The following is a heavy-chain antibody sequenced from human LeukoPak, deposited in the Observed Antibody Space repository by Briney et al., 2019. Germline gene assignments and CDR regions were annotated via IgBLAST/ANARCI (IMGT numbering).Heavy chain of an antibody. D-gene: IGHD1-26*01. CDR3: ARARVGGRDAFDF. V-gene: IGHV5-51*01. Sequence: GESLKISCKGSGYSFTNYWIGWVRQMPGKGLEWMGIIYPGDSDTRYSPSFQGQVTVSVDKSISTALLQWSSLKAPDTAMYYCARARVGGRDAFDFWGKGPMVTVSS. CDR2: IYPGDSDT. J-gene: IGHJ3*01. CDR1: GYSFTNYW.